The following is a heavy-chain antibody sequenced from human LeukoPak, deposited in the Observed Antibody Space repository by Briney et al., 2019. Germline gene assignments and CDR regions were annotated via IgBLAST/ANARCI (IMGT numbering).Heavy chain of an antibody. Sequence: GGSPRLSCAASGFAFSTYAMHWVRQAPGKGLEWLAVISFDGNTKYYADSAKGRFTISRDNSKNTLYVQISSLTVEDTAVYYCARAMVRGVPFDYWGQGALVTDSS. D-gene: IGHD3-10*01. V-gene: IGHV3-30-3*01. CDR1: GFAFSTYA. CDR3: ARAMVRGVPFDY. CDR2: ISFDGNTK. J-gene: IGHJ4*02.